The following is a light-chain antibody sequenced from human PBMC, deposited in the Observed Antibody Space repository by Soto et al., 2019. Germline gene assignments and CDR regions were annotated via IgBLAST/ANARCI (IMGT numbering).Light chain of an antibody. J-gene: IGLJ1*01. CDR1: NIGNKD. Sequence: SYELTQPLSVSVALGQTARIACSGNNIGNKDVHWYQQKPGQAPVLVIFKNNDRPSWIPERFSGFNSGNTATLTISGAQDGDEADYYCQVSDSSTEVFGSGTKVTVL. CDR2: KNN. V-gene: IGLV3-9*01. CDR3: QVSDSSTEV.